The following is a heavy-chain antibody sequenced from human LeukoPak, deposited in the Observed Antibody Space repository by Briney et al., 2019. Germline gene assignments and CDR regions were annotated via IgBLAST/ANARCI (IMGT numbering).Heavy chain of an antibody. Sequence: GGSLRLSCAASAFTFSTYSMTWVRQGPGKGLEWVSSIYPSGASTFYADSVKGRLTISRDNSKNTMYLQMSSLRTEDTAIYYCAKDVVPDSGWDLEYWGQGTLVTVSS. D-gene: IGHD6-19*01. V-gene: IGHV3-23*01. J-gene: IGHJ4*02. CDR1: AFTFSTYS. CDR2: IYPSGAST. CDR3: AKDVVPDSGWDLEY.